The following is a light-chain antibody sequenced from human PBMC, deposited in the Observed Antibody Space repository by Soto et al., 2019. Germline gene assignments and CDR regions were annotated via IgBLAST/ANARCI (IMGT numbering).Light chain of an antibody. J-gene: IGKJ1*01. CDR2: AAS. V-gene: IGKV1-6*01. CDR1: QDNKND. CDR3: LQDYNYPRT. Sequence: AIQMTQSPSSLSASVGDRVTITCRASQDNKNDLGWYQHKPGKALKLLIYAASSLRSGVPSRFSGSGSGTDFTLTISSLQPEDFATYYCLQDYNYPRTFGQGTKVDIK.